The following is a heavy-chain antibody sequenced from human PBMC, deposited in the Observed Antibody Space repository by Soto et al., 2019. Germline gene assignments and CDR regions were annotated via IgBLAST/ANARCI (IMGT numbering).Heavy chain of an antibody. J-gene: IGHJ6*02. D-gene: IGHD5-12*01. CDR3: AIRATICIPPEYYYYGMYV. V-gene: IGHV1-18*01. Sequence: ASVKVSCKASGYTFTSYGISWVRQAPGQGLEWMGWISAYNGNTNYAQKLQGRVTMTTDTSTSTAYMELRSLRSDDTAVYYCAIRATICIPPEYYYYGMYVWGQGTTVTVSS. CDR1: GYTFTSYG. CDR2: ISAYNGNT.